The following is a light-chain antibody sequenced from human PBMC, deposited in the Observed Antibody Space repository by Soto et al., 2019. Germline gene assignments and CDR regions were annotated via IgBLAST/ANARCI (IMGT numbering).Light chain of an antibody. CDR1: SSDVGVYNY. CDR2: EVS. Sequence: QSALTQPPSASGSPGPSVTISCTGTSSDVGVYNYVSWYQQHPGKAPKLMIYEVSKRPSGVPDRFSGSNSGNTASLTVSGLQAEDEADYYCSSYAGSNTVVFGGGTKLTVL. V-gene: IGLV2-8*01. J-gene: IGLJ2*01. CDR3: SSYAGSNTVV.